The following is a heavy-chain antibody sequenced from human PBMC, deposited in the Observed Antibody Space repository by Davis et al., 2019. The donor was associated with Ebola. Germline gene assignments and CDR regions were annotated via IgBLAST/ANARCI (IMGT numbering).Heavy chain of an antibody. D-gene: IGHD1-26*01. CDR3: ASINSGSYTNAFDI. CDR2: IYYSGST. CDR1: GGSISSYY. V-gene: IGHV4-59*01. Sequence: SETLSLTCTVSGGSISSYYWSGIRQPPGKRLEWVGYIYYSGSTNYNPSLKSRVTISVDTSKNQFSLKLSSVTAADTAVYYCASINSGSYTNAFDIWGQGTMVTVSS. J-gene: IGHJ3*02.